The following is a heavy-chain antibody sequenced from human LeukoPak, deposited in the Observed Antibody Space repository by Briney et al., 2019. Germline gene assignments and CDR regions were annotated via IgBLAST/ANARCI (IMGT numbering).Heavy chain of an antibody. V-gene: IGHV3-48*03. J-gene: IGHJ6*02. Sequence: GGSLRLSCAASGFTFGSYEMNWVRQAPGKGLEWVSYISSSGSTIYYADSVKGRFTISRDNAKNSLYLQMNSLRAEDTPVYYCAGVLRYFDWLPHYYYGMDVWGQGTTVTVSS. CDR1: GFTFGSYE. CDR2: ISSSGSTI. D-gene: IGHD3-9*01. CDR3: AGVLRYFDWLPHYYYGMDV.